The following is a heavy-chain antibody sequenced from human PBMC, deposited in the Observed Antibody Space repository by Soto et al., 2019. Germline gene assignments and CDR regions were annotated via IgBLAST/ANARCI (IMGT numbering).Heavy chain of an antibody. D-gene: IGHD4-17*01. CDR1: GFTFSSYA. Sequence: QVQLVESGGGVVQPGRSLRLSCAASGFTFSSYAMHWVRQATGKGLEWVAVISYDGSNKYYADSVKGRFTISRDNSKNTLYLQMNSLRAEDTAVYYCARVPTVVTTAYYFDYWGQGTLVTVSS. CDR2: ISYDGSNK. J-gene: IGHJ4*02. V-gene: IGHV3-30-3*01. CDR3: ARVPTVVTTAYYFDY.